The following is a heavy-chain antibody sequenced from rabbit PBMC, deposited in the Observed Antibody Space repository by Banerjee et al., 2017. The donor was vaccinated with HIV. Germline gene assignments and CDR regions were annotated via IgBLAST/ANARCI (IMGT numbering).Heavy chain of an antibody. CDR2: IYTGDGDT. D-gene: IGHD2-1*01. Sequence: QEQLEESGGDLVKPEGSLTLTCTASGFSFSNGYVMCWVRQAPGKGLEWIACIYTGDGDTYYASWVNGRFTISKASSTTVTLQMTSLTAADTATYFCARGPDGDCLGFNLWGQGTLVTVS. V-gene: IGHV1S45*01. CDR1: GFSFSNGYV. CDR3: ARGPDGDCLGFNL. J-gene: IGHJ4*01.